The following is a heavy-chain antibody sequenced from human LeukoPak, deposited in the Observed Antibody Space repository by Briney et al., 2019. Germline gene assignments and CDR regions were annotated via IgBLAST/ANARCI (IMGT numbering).Heavy chain of an antibody. CDR2: IKSKTDGGTT. D-gene: IGHD1-26*01. CDR3: TTDYAASRGSYWRALVDY. Sequence: PGGSLRLSCAASGFTFSSYGMHWVRQAPGKGLEWVGRIKSKTDGGTTDYAAPVKGRFTISRDDSKNTLYLQMNSLKTEDTAVYYCTTDYAASRGSYWRALVDYWGQGTLVTVSS. J-gene: IGHJ4*02. CDR1: GFTFSSYG. V-gene: IGHV3-15*01.